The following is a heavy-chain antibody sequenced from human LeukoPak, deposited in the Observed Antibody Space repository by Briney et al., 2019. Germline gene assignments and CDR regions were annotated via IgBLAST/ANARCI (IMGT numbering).Heavy chain of an antibody. V-gene: IGHV3-7*01. CDR2: IKQDGSEK. CDR1: GFTFSSYW. Sequence: GGSLRLSCAASGFTFSSYWMSWVRQAPGKGLEWVANIKQDGSEKYYVDSVKGRFTISRDNAKNSLYLQMNSLRAEDTAVYYCAIIDFWSGYSPAEFDYWGQGTLVTVSS. CDR3: AIIDFWSGYSPAEFDY. D-gene: IGHD3-3*01. J-gene: IGHJ4*02.